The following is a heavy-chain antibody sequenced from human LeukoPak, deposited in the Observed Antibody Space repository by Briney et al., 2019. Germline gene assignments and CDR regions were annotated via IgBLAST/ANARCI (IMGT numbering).Heavy chain of an antibody. J-gene: IGHJ5*02. D-gene: IGHD6-13*01. V-gene: IGHV1-8*01. CDR3: ARGLRRGSSRVLGNWFDP. CDR2: MNPNSGNT. Sequence: ASVKVSCKASGYTFTSYDINWVRQATGQELEWMGWMNPNSGNTGYAQKFQGRVTMTRNTSISTAYMELSSLRSEDTAVYYCARGLRRGSSRVLGNWFDPWGQGTLVTVSS. CDR1: GYTFTSYD.